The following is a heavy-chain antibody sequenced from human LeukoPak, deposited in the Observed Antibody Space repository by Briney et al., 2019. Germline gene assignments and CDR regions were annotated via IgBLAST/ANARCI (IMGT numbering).Heavy chain of an antibody. Sequence: PGRSLRLSCAASGFTFSSYGMHWVRQAPGKGLEWVAVIRHDGSNKYYAASVKGRFTISRDNSKNTLYLQMNSLRAEDTAVYYCARERVTGTSYYYYYGMDVWGQGTTVTVSS. CDR3: ARERVTGTSYYYYYGMDV. J-gene: IGHJ6*02. V-gene: IGHV3-33*01. CDR2: IRHDGSNK. D-gene: IGHD6-19*01. CDR1: GFTFSSYG.